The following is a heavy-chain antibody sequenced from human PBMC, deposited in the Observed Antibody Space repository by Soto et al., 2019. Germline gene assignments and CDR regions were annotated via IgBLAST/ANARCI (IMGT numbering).Heavy chain of an antibody. CDR2: IKQDGSEK. CDR1: GFTFSSYW. CDR3: ARDRWVEHYYYGMDV. J-gene: IGHJ6*02. V-gene: IGHV3-7*04. Sequence: GGSLRLSCVASGFTFSSYWISWVRQAPGKGLEWVANIKQDGSEKYYVDSVKGRFTISRDNAKNSLYLQMNSLRAEDTAVYYCARDRWVEHYYYGMDVWGQGTTVTVSS.